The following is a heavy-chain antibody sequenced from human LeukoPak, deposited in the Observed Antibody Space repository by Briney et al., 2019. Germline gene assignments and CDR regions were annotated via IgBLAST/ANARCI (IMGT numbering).Heavy chain of an antibody. D-gene: IGHD1-1*01. J-gene: IGHJ6*03. CDR1: GGSISNYY. CDR3: ARVSWFPGTSYYYMDV. V-gene: IGHV4-59*01. CDR2: IHYSGST. Sequence: PSETLSLTCTVSGGSISNYYWSWIRQPPGKGLEWIGYIHYSGSTNYSPSLKRRVTISVDTSKNQFSLNLTSVTAADSAVYYCARVSWFPGTSYYYMDVWGKGTTVTVSS.